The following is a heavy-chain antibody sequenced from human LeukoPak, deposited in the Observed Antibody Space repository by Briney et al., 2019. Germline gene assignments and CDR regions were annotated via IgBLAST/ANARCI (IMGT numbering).Heavy chain of an antibody. CDR1: GYTSTGYY. V-gene: IGHV1-2*02. CDR2: INPNSGGT. J-gene: IGHJ4*02. Sequence: ASVKVSCKASGYTSTGYYMHWVRQAPGQGLEWMGWINPNSGGTNYAQKFQGRVTMTRDTSISTAYMELSRLRSDDTAVYYCARAGFNYYDSSGYFDYWGQGTLVTVSS. D-gene: IGHD3-22*01. CDR3: ARAGFNYYDSSGYFDY.